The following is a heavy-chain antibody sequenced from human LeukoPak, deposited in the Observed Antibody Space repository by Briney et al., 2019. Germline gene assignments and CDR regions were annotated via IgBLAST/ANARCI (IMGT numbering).Heavy chain of an antibody. CDR1: GYSITSGYY. CDR3: ARYCSSTACYTRGGDY. V-gene: IGHV4-38-2*02. CDR2: IYHTGNT. D-gene: IGHD2-2*02. J-gene: IGHJ4*02. Sequence: SETLSLTCSVSGYSITSGYYWGWIRQPPGKGLEWIGSIYHTGNTFYDPSFNSRVTISVDTSKNQFSLSLSSVTAADTAVYYCARYCSSTACYTRGGDYWGQGTLVTVSS.